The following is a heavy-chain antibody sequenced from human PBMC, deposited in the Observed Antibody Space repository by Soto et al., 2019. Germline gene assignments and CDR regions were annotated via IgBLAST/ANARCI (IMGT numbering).Heavy chain of an antibody. D-gene: IGHD6-13*01. V-gene: IGHV4-61*01. J-gene: IGHJ5*02. CDR3: ARTYYGYIAAAATELDNWFDP. CDR2: IYYSGST. Sequence: SETLSLTCTVSGGSVSSGSYYWSWIRQPPGKGLEWIGYIYYSGSTNYNPSLKSRVTISVDTSKNQFSLKLSSVTAADTAVYYCARTYYGYIAAAATELDNWFDPWGQGTLVTVSS. CDR1: GGSVSSGSYY.